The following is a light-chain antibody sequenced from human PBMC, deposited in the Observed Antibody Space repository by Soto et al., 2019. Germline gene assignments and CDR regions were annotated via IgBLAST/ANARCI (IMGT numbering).Light chain of an antibody. Sequence: EIVLTQSPGTLSLSPGERATLSCRASQGVSSTYLAWYQQKPGQAPRLLIYGASFRATGIPDRFSGSGSGTDFTLTISRLEPEDFGVYYCQQFGGSSRTFGQGTKVEIK. CDR2: GAS. CDR3: QQFGGSSRT. J-gene: IGKJ1*01. V-gene: IGKV3-20*01. CDR1: QGVSSTY.